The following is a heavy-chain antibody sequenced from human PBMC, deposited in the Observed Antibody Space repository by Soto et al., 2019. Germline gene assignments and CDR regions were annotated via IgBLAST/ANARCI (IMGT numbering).Heavy chain of an antibody. V-gene: IGHV4-59*06. J-gene: IGHJ4*02. Sequence: SQTLSLTCTVSGGSISSYYWSWIRQPPGKGLEWIGYIYYSGSTYYNPSLKSRVTISVDTSKNQFSLKLSSVTAADTAVYYCARVYCSSTSCYGSDYFDYWGQGTLVTVSS. CDR3: ARVYCSSTSCYGSDYFDY. CDR2: IYYSGST. D-gene: IGHD2-2*01. CDR1: GGSISSYY.